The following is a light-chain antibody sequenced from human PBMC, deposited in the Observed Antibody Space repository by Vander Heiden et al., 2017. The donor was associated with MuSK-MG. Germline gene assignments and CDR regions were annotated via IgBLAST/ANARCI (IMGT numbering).Light chain of an antibody. CDR1: QSVSGA. Sequence: DIVLTQSPGTLSLSPGERATLSCRASQSVSGALAWYQQKAGQAPRLLIYGASSRATGVPDRFSGSESGTDFTLTISRLEPEDFAVYYWQRDSGSLTFGGGTKVEIK. V-gene: IGKV3-20*01. CDR3: QRDSGSLT. CDR2: GAS. J-gene: IGKJ4*01.